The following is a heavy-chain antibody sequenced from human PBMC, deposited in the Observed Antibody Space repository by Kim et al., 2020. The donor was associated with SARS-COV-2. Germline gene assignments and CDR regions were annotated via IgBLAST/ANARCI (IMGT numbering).Heavy chain of an antibody. J-gene: IGHJ4*02. D-gene: IGHD3-16*01. Sequence: ASVKVSCKASGYTFTNYGVTWVRQAPGQGLEWMGWISAYNDNTNHAQKFQGRVTMTTDTSTNTGYMELRSLRSDDTAIYYCARGPRRVPCAMIFYWGQGTLVTVS. CDR1: GYTFTNYG. V-gene: IGHV1-18*01. CDR2: ISAYNDNT. CDR3: ARGPRRVPCAMIFY.